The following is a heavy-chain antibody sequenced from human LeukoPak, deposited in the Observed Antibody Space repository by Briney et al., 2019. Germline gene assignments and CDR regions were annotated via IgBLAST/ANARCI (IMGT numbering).Heavy chain of an antibody. CDR3: ARGYDSTGYVLTDI. D-gene: IGHD3-22*01. J-gene: IGHJ3*02. CDR1: GGSISSYY. Sequence: PSETLSLTCTVSGGSISSYYWSWIRQPPGKGLEWIGYIYYSGSANYNPSLKSRVTISVDTSKNQFSLKLSSATAADTALYYCARGYDSTGYVLTDIWGQGTTVTVSS. CDR2: IYYSGSA. V-gene: IGHV4-59*08.